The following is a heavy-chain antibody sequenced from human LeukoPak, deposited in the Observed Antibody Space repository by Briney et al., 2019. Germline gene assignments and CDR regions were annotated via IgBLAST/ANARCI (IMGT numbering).Heavy chain of an antibody. J-gene: IGHJ4*02. V-gene: IGHV4-4*07. CDR3: PRLGRGYSYGLYYFDY. Sequence: SETLSLTCTVSGGSISSYYWSWIRQPAGKGLEWIGRIYTSGSTNYNPSLKSRVTMSVDTSKNQFSLKLSSVTAADTAVYYSPRLGRGYSYGLYYFDYWGQGTLVTVSS. D-gene: IGHD5-18*01. CDR1: GGSISSYY. CDR2: IYTSGST.